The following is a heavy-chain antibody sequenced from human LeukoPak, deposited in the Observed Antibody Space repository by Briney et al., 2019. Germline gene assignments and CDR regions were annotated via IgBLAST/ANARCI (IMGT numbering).Heavy chain of an antibody. CDR1: GYTFTSYD. V-gene: IGHV1-8*03. CDR3: ARTNCSSTSCPSGDAFDI. CDR2: MNPNSGNT. D-gene: IGHD2-2*01. J-gene: IGHJ3*02. Sequence: ASVKVSCKASGYTFTSYDINWVRQATGQGLEWMGWMNPNSGNTGYAQKFQGRVTITRNTSISTAYMELSSLRSEDTAVYYCARTNCSSTSCPSGDAFDIWAKGQWSPSLQ.